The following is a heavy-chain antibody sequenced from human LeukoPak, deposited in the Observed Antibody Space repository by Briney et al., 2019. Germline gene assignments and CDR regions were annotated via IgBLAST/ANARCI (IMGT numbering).Heavy chain of an antibody. CDR3: ARDSLQQLSLVGAYDI. D-gene: IGHD6-13*01. Sequence: SVKVTCKSSVCTFSRYAMSWVGQPPCQGLEGMGGILIVFGAATYAKKSQGRVTITADESTSTAYMELSSLRCEDTAVYYCARDSLQQLSLVGAYDIWGQGTMVTVSS. CDR2: ILIVFGAA. J-gene: IGHJ3*02. CDR1: VCTFSRYA. V-gene: IGHV1-69*13.